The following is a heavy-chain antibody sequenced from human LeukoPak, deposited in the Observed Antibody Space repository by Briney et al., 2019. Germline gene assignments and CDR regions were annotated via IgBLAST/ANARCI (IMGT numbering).Heavy chain of an antibody. J-gene: IGHJ5*02. D-gene: IGHD2-15*01. V-gene: IGHV1-24*01. Sequence: ASVKVSCKVSGYTLTELSMHWVRQAPGKGLEWMGGFDPEDGETIYAQKFQGRVTMTEDTSTDTAYMELSSLRSEDTAVYYCATSPQYCSGGSCYLLGWFDPWGQGTLVTVSS. CDR2: FDPEDGET. CDR3: ATSPQYCSGGSCYLLGWFDP. CDR1: GYTLTELS.